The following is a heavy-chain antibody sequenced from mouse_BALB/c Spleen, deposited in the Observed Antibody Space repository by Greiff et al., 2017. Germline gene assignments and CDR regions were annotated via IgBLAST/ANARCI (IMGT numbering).Heavy chain of an antibody. CDR2: INSNGGST. Sequence: EVNVVESGGGLVKLGGSLKLSCAASGFTFSSYYMSWVRQTPEKRLELVAAINSNGGSTYYPDTVKGRFTISRDNAKNTLYLQMSSLKSEDTALYYCARRDYEGYFDVWGAGTTVTVSS. CDR3: ARRDYEGYFDV. CDR1: GFTFSSYY. J-gene: IGHJ1*01. V-gene: IGHV5-6-2*01. D-gene: IGHD2-4*01.